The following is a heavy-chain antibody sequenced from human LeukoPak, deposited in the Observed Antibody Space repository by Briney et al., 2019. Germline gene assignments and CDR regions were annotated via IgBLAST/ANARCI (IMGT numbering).Heavy chain of an antibody. J-gene: IGHJ6*03. CDR2: IYTSGST. Sequence: SETLSLTCTVSGGSISSGSYYWSWIRQPAGKGLEWIGRIYTSGSTNYNPSLKSRVTISVDTSKNQFSLKLSSVTAADTAVYYCARVREDIVVVPAAINYYYYMDVWGKGTTVTISS. V-gene: IGHV4-61*02. CDR1: GGSISSGSYY. CDR3: ARVREDIVVVPAAINYYYYMDV. D-gene: IGHD2-2*01.